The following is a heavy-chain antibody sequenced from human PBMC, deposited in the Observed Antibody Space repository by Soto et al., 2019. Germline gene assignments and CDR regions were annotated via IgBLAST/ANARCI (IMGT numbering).Heavy chain of an antibody. J-gene: IGHJ3*02. CDR2: IGGRGDST. Sequence: EGQLLESGGGLVQPGGSLRISCAASGFTFSSYAMSWVRQVPGKGLEWVSNIGGRGDSTYYGDSVKGRFTISRDNSNNTLYLQMNSLRDEDTAVYYCATASEAWNRFIFDIWGQGKMVNVSS. CDR3: ATASEAWNRFIFDI. CDR1: GFTFSSYA. D-gene: IGHD1-1*01. V-gene: IGHV3-23*01.